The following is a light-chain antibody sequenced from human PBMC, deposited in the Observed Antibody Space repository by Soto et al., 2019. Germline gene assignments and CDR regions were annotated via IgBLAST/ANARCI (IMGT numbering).Light chain of an antibody. J-gene: IGKJ1*01. Sequence: IVLTQSPDTLSLSPGERATLSCRASQSLSSTYLAWYHQKPGQAPRLLIYGASSRASGVPDKFIASGSGTDFTLTISRLEPEDFAVYYCQQYGPSLWTFGQGTKVDIK. V-gene: IGKV3-20*01. CDR3: QQYGPSLWT. CDR1: QSLSSTY. CDR2: GAS.